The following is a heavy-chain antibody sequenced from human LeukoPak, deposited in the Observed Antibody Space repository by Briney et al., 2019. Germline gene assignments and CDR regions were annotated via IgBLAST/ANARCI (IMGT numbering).Heavy chain of an antibody. D-gene: IGHD3-22*01. Sequence: QPGGSLRLSCAASGFSFSSYEMNWVRQAPGKGLEWLSYMSSSGGTIYYADSVKGRFTISRDNGKNSLCLQMNSLRAEDTAVYYCARGEYYSDTSSYFDYWGQGTLVTVSS. CDR3: ARGEYYSDTSSYFDY. V-gene: IGHV3-48*03. J-gene: IGHJ4*02. CDR2: MSSSGGTI. CDR1: GFSFSSYE.